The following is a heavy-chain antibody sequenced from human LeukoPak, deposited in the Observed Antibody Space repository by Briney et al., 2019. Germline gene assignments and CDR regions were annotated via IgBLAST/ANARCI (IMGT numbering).Heavy chain of an antibody. V-gene: IGHV1-69*13. CDR3: AREGGSYAYYFDY. D-gene: IGHD1-26*01. Sequence: SVKVSCKASGGTFSSYAISWVRQAPGQGLEWMGGIIPIFGTANYAQKFQGRVTITADESTSTAYMELSSLRSEDTAVYYCAREGGSYAYYFDYWGQGTLVTVSS. CDR2: IIPIFGTA. CDR1: GGTFSSYA. J-gene: IGHJ4*02.